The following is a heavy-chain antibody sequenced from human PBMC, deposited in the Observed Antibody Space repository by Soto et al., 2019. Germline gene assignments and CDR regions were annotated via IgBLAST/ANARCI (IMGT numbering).Heavy chain of an antibody. CDR2: INPNTGGT. V-gene: IGHV1-2*02. CDR1: GYTFTGYF. J-gene: IGHJ5*02. D-gene: IGHD2-15*01. Sequence: QVQLVQSGAEVKKPGASVKVSCMASGYTFTGYFIHWVREVPGQGLEYMGWINPNTGGTDYAQKFQGRVTMTRDTSISTVFMAMKRLTSDDTAVYSCARVAGWAARDWFDPWGQGTLVTVSS. CDR3: ARVAGWAARDWFDP.